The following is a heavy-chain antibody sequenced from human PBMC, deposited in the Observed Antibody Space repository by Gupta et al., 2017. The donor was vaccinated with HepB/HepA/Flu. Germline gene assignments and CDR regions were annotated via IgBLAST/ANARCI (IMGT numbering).Heavy chain of an antibody. J-gene: IGHJ6*03. V-gene: IGHV3-23*01. CDR1: GFTFSSYA. CDR2: ISGSGGST. D-gene: IGHD6-6*01. CDR3: AKDRVAALFGYYYYYMDV. Sequence: EVQLLESGGGLVQPGGSLSLSCAASGFTFSSYAMSWVRQAPGKGLEWVSAISGSGGSTYYADSVKGRFTISRDNSKNTLYLQMNSLRAEDTAVYYCAKDRVAALFGYYYYYMDVWGKGTTVTVSS.